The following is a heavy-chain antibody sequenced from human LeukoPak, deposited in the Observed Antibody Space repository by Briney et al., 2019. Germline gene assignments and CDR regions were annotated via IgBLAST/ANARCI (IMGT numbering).Heavy chain of an antibody. CDR3: AREDGYNLSFDY. V-gene: IGHV4-61*01. J-gene: IGHJ4*02. CDR1: GGSISSSSYY. CDR2: IYYSGST. Sequence: SETLSLTCTVSGGSISSSSYYWGWIRQPPGKGLEWIGYIYYSGSTNYNPSLKSRVTISVDTSKNQFSLKLSSVTAADTAVYYCAREDGYNLSFDYWGQGTLVTVSS. D-gene: IGHD5-24*01.